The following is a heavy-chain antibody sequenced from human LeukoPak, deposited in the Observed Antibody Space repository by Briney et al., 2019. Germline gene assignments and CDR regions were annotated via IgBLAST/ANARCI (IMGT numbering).Heavy chain of an antibody. Sequence: AAAVKVSCKASGYTFTSYDINWVRQATGQGLEWMGWMNPNSGSTGYAQKFQGRVTITRNTSISTAYMELRGLRSEDTAVYYCARGRSTGYPYYFEYWGQGTLVTVSS. V-gene: IGHV1-8*03. J-gene: IGHJ4*02. D-gene: IGHD5-12*01. CDR1: GYTFTSYD. CDR2: MNPNSGST. CDR3: ARGRSTGYPYYFEY.